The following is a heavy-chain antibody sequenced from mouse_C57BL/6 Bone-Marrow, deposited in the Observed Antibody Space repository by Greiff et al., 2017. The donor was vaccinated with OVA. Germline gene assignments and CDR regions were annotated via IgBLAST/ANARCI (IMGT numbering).Heavy chain of an antibody. J-gene: IGHJ2*01. CDR3: TSYGNFDY. D-gene: IGHD2-1*01. CDR1: GFNIKDDY. CDR2: IDPENGDT. Sequence: EVQLQESGAELVRPGASVKLSCTASGFNIKDDYMHWVKQRPEQGLEWIGWIDPENGDTEYASKFQGKATITADTSSNTAYLQLSSLTAEDTADYYCTSYGNFDYWGQGTTLTVSS. V-gene: IGHV14-4*01.